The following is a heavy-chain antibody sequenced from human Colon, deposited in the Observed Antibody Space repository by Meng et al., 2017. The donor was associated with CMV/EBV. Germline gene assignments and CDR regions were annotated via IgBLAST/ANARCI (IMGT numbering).Heavy chain of an antibody. V-gene: IGHV3-21*01. CDR1: GFTFSSYS. CDR3: AILAARPVGYYYYYYGMDV. D-gene: IGHD6-6*01. J-gene: IGHJ6*02. CDR2: ISSSSSYI. Sequence: GESLKISCAASGFTFSSYSMNWVRQAPGKGLEWVSSISSSSSYIYYADSVKGRFTISRDNAKNSLYLQMNSLRAEDTAVYYCAILAARPVGYYYYYYGMDVWGQGTTVTVSS.